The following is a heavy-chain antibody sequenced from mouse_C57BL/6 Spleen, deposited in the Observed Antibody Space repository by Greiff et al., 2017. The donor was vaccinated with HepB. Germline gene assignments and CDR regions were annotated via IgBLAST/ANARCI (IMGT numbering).Heavy chain of an antibody. CDR2: IYPGDGDT. J-gene: IGHJ3*01. CDR3: ARSVYYGSSSEFAY. V-gene: IGHV1-82*01. Sequence: VQLQQSGPELVKPGASVKISCKASGYAFSSSWMNWVKQRPGKGLEWIGRIYPGDGDTNYNGKFKGKATLTADKSSSTAYMQRSSLTSEDSAVYFGARSVYYGSSSEFAYGGQGTLVTVSA. D-gene: IGHD1-1*01. CDR1: GYAFSSSW.